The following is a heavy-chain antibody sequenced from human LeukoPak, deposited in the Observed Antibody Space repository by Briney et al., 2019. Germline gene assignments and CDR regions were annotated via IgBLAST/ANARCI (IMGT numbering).Heavy chain of an antibody. CDR2: IIPIFGTA. CDR3: ARSRGYCGGDCRLDY. CDR1: GGTFSSYA. Sequence: SVKVSCKASGGTFSSYAISWVRQAPGQGLEWMGRIIPIFGTANYAQKFQGRVTITTDEPTSTAYVELSSLRSEDTAVYYCARSRGYCGGDCRLDYWGQGTPVTVSS. V-gene: IGHV1-69*05. D-gene: IGHD2-21*02. J-gene: IGHJ4*02.